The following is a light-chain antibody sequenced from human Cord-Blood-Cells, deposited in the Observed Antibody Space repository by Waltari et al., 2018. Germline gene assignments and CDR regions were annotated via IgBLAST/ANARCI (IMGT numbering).Light chain of an antibody. CDR2: AAS. J-gene: IGKJ4*01. CDR3: QQSYSTPRL. V-gene: IGKV1-39*01. CDR1: QSISSY. Sequence: DIQMTQSPSSLSASVGDRVTITCRASQSISSYLNWYQQKPGKAPKRLIYAASSLQSGVPSRFSGSGSGTDFTLTISSLQPEDFATYYCQQSYSTPRLFGGGTKVEIK.